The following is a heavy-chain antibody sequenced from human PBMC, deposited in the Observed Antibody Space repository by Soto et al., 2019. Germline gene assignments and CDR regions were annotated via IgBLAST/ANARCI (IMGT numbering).Heavy chain of an antibody. CDR3: ARKADDFWSGYHFDY. CDR2: IYYSGST. J-gene: IGHJ4*02. CDR1: GGSIGSSSYY. V-gene: IGHV4-39*01. D-gene: IGHD3-3*01. Sequence: PSETLSLTCTVSGGSIGSSSYYWGWIRQPPGKGLEWIGSIYYSGSTYYNPSLKSRVTISVDTSKNQFSLKLSSVTAADTAVYYCARKADDFWSGYHFDYWGQGTLVTVSS.